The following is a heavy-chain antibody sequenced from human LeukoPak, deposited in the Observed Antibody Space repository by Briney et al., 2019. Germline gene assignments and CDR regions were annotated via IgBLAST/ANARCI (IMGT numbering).Heavy chain of an antibody. Sequence: SETLSLTCAAYGESFSGYYWSWIRQPPGKGLEWIGYIYYSGSTNYNPSLKSRVTISVDTSKNQFSLKVSSVTAADTAVYYCARGPTVTTRKPYYYYGMDVWGQGTTVTVSS. CDR2: IYYSGST. CDR1: GESFSGYY. J-gene: IGHJ6*02. D-gene: IGHD4-17*01. CDR3: ARGPTVTTRKPYYYYGMDV. V-gene: IGHV4-59*01.